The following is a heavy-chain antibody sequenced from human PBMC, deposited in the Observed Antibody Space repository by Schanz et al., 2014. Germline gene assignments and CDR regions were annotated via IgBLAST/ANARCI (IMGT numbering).Heavy chain of an antibody. J-gene: IGHJ4*02. CDR1: GGSINSNSYY. V-gene: IGHV4-39*01. Sequence: QLQLQESGPGLVKPSETLSLICSVSGGSINSNSYYWGWIRQPPGKGLEWIGNVFYTGTTYTNPPLRGRLTLSVDPSNNQFSLKLTSVTAADTAVYFCARHGPLAGIPLDYWGRGTLVTVSS. D-gene: IGHD6-19*01. CDR2: VFYTGTT. CDR3: ARHGPLAGIPLDY.